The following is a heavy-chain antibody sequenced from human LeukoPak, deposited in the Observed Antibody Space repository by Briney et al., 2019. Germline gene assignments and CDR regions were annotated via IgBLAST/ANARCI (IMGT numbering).Heavy chain of an antibody. CDR2: TKHTGGT. V-gene: IGHV4-34*01. CDR3: AREYSTFSTAFDI. Sequence: SETLSLTCAVYGGSFSGYYWSWIRQPPGKGLEWIGETKHTGGTNYNPSLKSRVTISVDTSKNQFSLRLSSVTAADTAVYYCAREYSTFSTAFDIWGQGTMVTVSS. CDR1: GGSFSGYY. D-gene: IGHD6-13*01. J-gene: IGHJ3*02.